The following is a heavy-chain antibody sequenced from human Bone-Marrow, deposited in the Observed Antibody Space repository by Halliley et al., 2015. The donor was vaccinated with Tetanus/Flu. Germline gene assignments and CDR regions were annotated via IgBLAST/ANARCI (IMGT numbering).Heavy chain of an antibody. Sequence: TLSLTCSVSGDSMISYFWSWIRQPPGKGLEWIGYVSYSGSTNYDPSLKSRVTISIDTSKNQFSLKLNSVTAADTAVYFCARVGWEWSLDSRGQGTLVTVS. CDR1: GDSMISYF. CDR2: VSYSGST. D-gene: IGHD2-8*01. J-gene: IGHJ4*02. CDR3: ARVGWEWSLDS. V-gene: IGHV4-59*01.